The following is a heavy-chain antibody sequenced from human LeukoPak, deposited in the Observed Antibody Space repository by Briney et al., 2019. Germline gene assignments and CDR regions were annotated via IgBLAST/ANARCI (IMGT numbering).Heavy chain of an antibody. CDR3: ARTNTVYGDFDY. J-gene: IGHJ4*02. CDR1: GLTVTDNY. V-gene: IGHV3-53*01. Sequence: GGSLRLSCAASGLTVTDNYFSWVPQPPGKGLEWVSVIFPDGRAYHADSVKGRFTISRDRPKNTLLLQMNSLRADDTALYHCARTNTVYGDFDYWGQGILVTVSS. CDR2: IFPDGRA. D-gene: IGHD2/OR15-2a*01.